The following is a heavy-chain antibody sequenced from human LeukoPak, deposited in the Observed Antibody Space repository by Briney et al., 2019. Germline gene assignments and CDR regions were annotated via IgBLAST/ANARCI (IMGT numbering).Heavy chain of an antibody. CDR2: IYSGGST. D-gene: IGHD1-26*01. V-gene: IGHV4-59*01. J-gene: IGHJ4*02. CDR1: GGSISSYY. CDR3: ARGSFIVGATIIDY. Sequence: PSETLSLTCTVSGGSISSYYWSWIRQPPGKGLEWIGYIYSGGSTNYNPSLKSRVTTSVDTSKNQFSLELSSVTAADTAVYYCARGSFIVGATIIDYWGQGTLVTVSS.